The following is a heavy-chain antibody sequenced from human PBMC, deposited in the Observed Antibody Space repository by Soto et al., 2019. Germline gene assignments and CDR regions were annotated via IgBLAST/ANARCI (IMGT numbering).Heavy chain of an antibody. D-gene: IGHD6-19*01. J-gene: IGHJ4*02. CDR2: ISGSGGST. CDR3: AKGDGSGWYGASDY. Sequence: GGSLRLSCAASGFTFSSYAMSWVRQAPGKGLEWVSAISGSGGSTYYADSVKGRFTISRDSSKNTLYLQMNSLRDEDTAVYYCAKGDGSGWYGASDYWGQGTLVTVSS. V-gene: IGHV3-23*01. CDR1: GFTFSSYA.